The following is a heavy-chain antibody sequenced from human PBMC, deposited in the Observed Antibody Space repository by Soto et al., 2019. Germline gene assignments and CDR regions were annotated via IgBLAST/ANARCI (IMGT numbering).Heavy chain of an antibody. CDR3: ADYSGTYNDAFDI. Sequence: QLQESGPGLVRPSETLSLTCTVSGGSITTTSYYWGWIRQPPGKGLEYIGTIYYTGSTYYNPSLKSRVSISIDTSKNQFSLRLNSVTAADTAVYYCADYSGTYNDAFDIWGHGTMVTVSS. CDR1: GGSITTTSYY. V-gene: IGHV4-39*01. CDR2: IYYTGST. D-gene: IGHD1-26*01. J-gene: IGHJ3*02.